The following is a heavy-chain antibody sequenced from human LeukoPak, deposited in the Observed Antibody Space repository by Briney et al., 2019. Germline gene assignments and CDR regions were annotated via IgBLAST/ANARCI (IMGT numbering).Heavy chain of an antibody. V-gene: IGHV3-21*04. CDR2: ISSSSSYI. D-gene: IGHD6-19*01. CDR1: GFTFSSYS. CDR3: AKDRRSGWLDLVPLDAFDI. J-gene: IGHJ3*02. Sequence: KPGGSLRLSCAASGFTFSSYSMNWVRQAPGKGLEWVSSISSSSSYIYYADSVKGRFTISRDNAKNSLYLQMNSLRAEDTAVYYCAKDRRSGWLDLVPLDAFDIWGQGTMVTVSS.